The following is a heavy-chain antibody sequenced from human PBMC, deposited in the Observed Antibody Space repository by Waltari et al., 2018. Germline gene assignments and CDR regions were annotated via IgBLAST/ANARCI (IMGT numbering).Heavy chain of an antibody. J-gene: IGHJ4*02. D-gene: IGHD3-22*01. V-gene: IGHV3-23*01. Sequence: EVQLLASGGGLVQPGGSLRLSCVACGFTFSTDAMSWVRQAPGKGLEWVSTLAYTGDNTHYADSAKGRFTISRDISKRTLYLHMNSLRAEDTAVYYCAKAHYDSSGYFSDFDYWGQGTRVTVSS. CDR2: LAYTGDNT. CDR3: AKAHYDSSGYFSDFDY. CDR1: GFTFSTDA.